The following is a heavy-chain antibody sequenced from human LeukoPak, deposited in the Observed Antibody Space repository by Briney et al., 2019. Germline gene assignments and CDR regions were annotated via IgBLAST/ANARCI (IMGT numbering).Heavy chain of an antibody. J-gene: IGHJ4*02. D-gene: IGHD3-22*01. Sequence: GRSLRLSCAASGFTFSNYGMHWVRQAPGKGLEWVAVIWYDGNNKYYADSVKGRFTISRDNSKNTLYLQMNSLRAEDTAVYYCARDYYPNHQQPYYFDYWGQGTLVTVSS. CDR1: GFTFSNYG. CDR3: ARDYYPNHQQPYYFDY. CDR2: IWYDGNNK. V-gene: IGHV3-33*01.